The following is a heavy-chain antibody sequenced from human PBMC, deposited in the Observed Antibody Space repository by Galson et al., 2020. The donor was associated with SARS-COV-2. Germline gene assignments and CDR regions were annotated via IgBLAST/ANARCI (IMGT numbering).Heavy chain of an antibody. D-gene: IGHD7-27*01. CDR2: TYWNDDK. CDR3: ARRPDWGHRLDY. Sequence: SGPTLVKPTQTLTLTCTFSGFSLDSGGVSVGWVRQPPGKALEWLTYTYWNDDKRYSPSLRSRLTVTKDTSRNQVVLTMTNMAPVDTATYYCARRPDWGHRLDYWGRGILVTVSS. CDR1: GFSLDSGGVS. V-gene: IGHV2-5*01. J-gene: IGHJ4*01.